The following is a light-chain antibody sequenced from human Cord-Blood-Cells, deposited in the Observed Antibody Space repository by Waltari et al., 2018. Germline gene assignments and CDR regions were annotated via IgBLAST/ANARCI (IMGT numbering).Light chain of an antibody. J-gene: IGLJ1*01. V-gene: IGLV2-14*01. CDR1: SSDVGGYNY. CDR3: SSYTSSSTLYV. CDR2: DVS. Sequence: QSALTQPASVSGSPGQSITISCTGTSSDVGGYNYVSRYQQHPSKAPKLMIYDVSNRPSGVSNRFSGSKSGNTASLTISGLQAEDEADYYCSSYTSSSTLYVFGTGTKVTVL.